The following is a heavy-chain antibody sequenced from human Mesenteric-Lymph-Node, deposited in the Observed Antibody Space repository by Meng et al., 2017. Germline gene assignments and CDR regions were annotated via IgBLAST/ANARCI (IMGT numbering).Heavy chain of an antibody. CDR2: INTDGSNT. V-gene: IGHV3-74*01. Sequence: EVQLVGSGGGVVQPGGSLRLSCAASGFSFSNYWMHWVRQAPGKGLVWVSFINTDGSNTAYADSVKGRFTISRDNAKNTLYLQMNSLRVEDTANYYCADITAGFWGQGTLVTVSS. CDR3: ADITAGF. J-gene: IGHJ4*02. CDR1: GFSFSNYW. D-gene: IGHD3-10*01.